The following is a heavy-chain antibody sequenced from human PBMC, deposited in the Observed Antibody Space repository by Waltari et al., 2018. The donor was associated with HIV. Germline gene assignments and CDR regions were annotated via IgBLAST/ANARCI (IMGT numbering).Heavy chain of an antibody. V-gene: IGHV3-21*01. CDR3: TKVRDGDWNDAFDI. J-gene: IGHJ3*02. CDR2: ISSRSGYI. CDR1: GLTFSTFR. Sequence: EVQLVASGGGLVKPGGYLRLSCAASGLTFSTFRLNWVRQAPGKGLEWVSSISSRSGYISYADSIKGRFTISRDNAKNSTFLQMDSLRAEDTAVYYCTKVRDGDWNDAFDIWGKGTMVTVSS. D-gene: IGHD2-21*02.